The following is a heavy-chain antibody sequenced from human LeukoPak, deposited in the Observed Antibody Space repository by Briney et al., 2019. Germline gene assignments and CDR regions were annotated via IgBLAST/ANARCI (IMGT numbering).Heavy chain of an antibody. CDR1: GFTFSSYS. CDR3: ARDAGESSGWYASYYYYYGMDV. D-gene: IGHD6-19*01. J-gene: IGHJ6*02. V-gene: IGHV3-21*01. CDR2: ISSSSSYI. Sequence: GGSLRLSCAASGFTFSSYSMNWVRQAPGKGLEWVSSISSSSSYIYYADSVKGRFTISRDNAKNSLYLQMNSLRAEDTAVYYCARDAGESSGWYASYYYYYGMDVWGQGTTVTVSS.